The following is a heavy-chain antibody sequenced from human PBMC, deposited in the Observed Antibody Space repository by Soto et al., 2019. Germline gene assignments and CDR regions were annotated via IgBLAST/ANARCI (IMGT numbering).Heavy chain of an antibody. CDR3: ASSRCSGGSCYSLDC. J-gene: IGHJ4*02. Sequence: QVQLQESGPGLVKPSETLSLTCSVSGDSISSYYWSWIRQPAGKGLEWIGCIYTSGSTNYNPSLNRRLTMSVDTSKNQFSLKLSSVTAADTAVYYCASSRCSGGSCYSLDCWGQGTLVTVSS. V-gene: IGHV4-4*07. CDR1: GDSISSYY. D-gene: IGHD2-15*01. CDR2: IYTSGST.